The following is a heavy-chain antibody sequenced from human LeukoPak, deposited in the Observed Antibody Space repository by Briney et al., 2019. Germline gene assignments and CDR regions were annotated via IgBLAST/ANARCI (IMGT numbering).Heavy chain of an antibody. CDR1: GYTFTSYD. V-gene: IGHV1-69*04. J-gene: IGHJ4*02. D-gene: IGHD3-22*01. Sequence: SVKVSCKASGYTFTSYDINWVRQAPGQGLEWMGRIIPILGIANYAQKFQGRVTITADKSTSTAYMELSSLRSEDTAVYYCARVVDDSRSDYFDYWGQGTLVTVSS. CDR3: ARVVDDSRSDYFDY. CDR2: IIPILGIA.